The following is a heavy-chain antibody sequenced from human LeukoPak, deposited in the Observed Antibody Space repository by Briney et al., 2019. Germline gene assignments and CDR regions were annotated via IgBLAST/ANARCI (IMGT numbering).Heavy chain of an antibody. J-gene: IGHJ4*02. Sequence: GGSLRLYCAASGFTFSNAWMSWVRQAPGKGLEWHGRIKSKTDGGTTDYAAPVKGRFAISRDDSKNPLYLQMNSLKTEDTAVYYCTTDPMNIVVVPGYWGQGTLVTVSS. D-gene: IGHD2-2*01. CDR3: TTDPMNIVVVPGY. CDR1: GFTFSNAW. CDR2: IKSKTDGGTT. V-gene: IGHV3-15*01.